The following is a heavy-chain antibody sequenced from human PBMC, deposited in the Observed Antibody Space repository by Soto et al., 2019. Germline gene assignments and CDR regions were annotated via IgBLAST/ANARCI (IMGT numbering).Heavy chain of an antibody. J-gene: IGHJ6*04. D-gene: IGHD6-6*01. CDR3: ARGLDSSSSPLSYYGMDV. Sequence: GASVKVSCKASGGTFSSYAISWVRQAPGQGLEWMGGIIPIFGTANYAQKFQGRVTITADESTSTAYMELSSLRSEDTAVYYCARGLDSSSSPLSYYGMDVWGKGTTVTVSS. CDR2: IIPIFGTA. V-gene: IGHV1-69*13. CDR1: GGTFSSYA.